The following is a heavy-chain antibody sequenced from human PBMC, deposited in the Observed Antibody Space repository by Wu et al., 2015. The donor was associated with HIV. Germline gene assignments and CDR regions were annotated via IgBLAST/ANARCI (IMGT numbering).Heavy chain of an antibody. V-gene: IGHV1-2*02. J-gene: IGHJ3*02. CDR1: GYTFTGHY. D-gene: IGHD6-19*01. CDR3: ARVISAWPSGXFDI. Sequence: QVHLVQSEAEVKKPGASVKVSCKASGYTFTGHYLHWVRQAPGQGLEWMGSINPNSGGTNYAQKFQGRVTLSRDTYIRTAYMQLSRLIFDDTAVYYCARVISAWPSGXFDIWGQGTLGHRLF. CDR2: INPNSGGT.